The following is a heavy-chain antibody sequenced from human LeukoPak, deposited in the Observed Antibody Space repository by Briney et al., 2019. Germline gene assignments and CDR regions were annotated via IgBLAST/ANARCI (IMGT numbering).Heavy chain of an antibody. Sequence: SETLSLTCTVSGGSISRYYWSWIRQPPGKGLEWIGYFYYIGSTNYNPSLKSRVTISADTSKNQFSLKLTSVTAADTAVYYCAINSSGDSSGYDYWGQGTLVTVSS. CDR3: AINSSGDSSGYDY. J-gene: IGHJ4*02. D-gene: IGHD3-22*01. CDR1: GGSISRYY. V-gene: IGHV4-59*08. CDR2: FYYIGST.